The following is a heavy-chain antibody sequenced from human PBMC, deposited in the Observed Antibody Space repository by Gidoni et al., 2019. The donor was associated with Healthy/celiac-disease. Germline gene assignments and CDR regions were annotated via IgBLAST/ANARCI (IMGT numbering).Heavy chain of an antibody. Sequence: QVQLQQWGPGLLKPSETLSLTCAVYGGSFSGYYWSWIRQSPGKGVEGIGEVKHSVSTNDHPSLKSRVNISVDTAKNQFSMKLSSVTAADTAVYYCARARLLNYYYYYGMDVWGQGTTVIVS. CDR2: VKHSVST. CDR3: ARARLLNYYYYYGMDV. J-gene: IGHJ6*02. D-gene: IGHD2-15*01. CDR1: GGSFSGYY. V-gene: IGHV4-34*01.